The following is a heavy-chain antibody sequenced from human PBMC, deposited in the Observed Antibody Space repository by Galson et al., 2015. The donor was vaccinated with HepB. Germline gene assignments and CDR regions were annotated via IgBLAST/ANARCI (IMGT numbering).Heavy chain of an antibody. Sequence: SLRLSCAASGFTFGGSTIHWVRQASGKGLEWVGRIRSKDNNYATAYAASVKGTFTISRDDSRNTAYLQMNSLKTEDTALYFCASGNPYYLDYWGQGTLVTVSS. CDR3: ASGNPYYLDY. CDR1: GFTFGGST. J-gene: IGHJ4*02. V-gene: IGHV3-73*01. CDR2: IRSKDNNYAT. D-gene: IGHD1-14*01.